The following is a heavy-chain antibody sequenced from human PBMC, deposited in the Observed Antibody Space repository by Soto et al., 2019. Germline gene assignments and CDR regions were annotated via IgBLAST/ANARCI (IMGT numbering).Heavy chain of an antibody. D-gene: IGHD5-12*01. CDR3: AKDRAIDY. Sequence: QVQLVESGGGVVQPGRSLRLSCAASGFTFSSYGMHWVRQAPGKGLEWVAVISYDGSNKYYADSVKGRFTISRDNSKNTLYLQMNSLRAEDTAVYHCAKDRAIDYWGQGTLVTVSS. J-gene: IGHJ4*02. CDR1: GFTFSSYG. V-gene: IGHV3-30*18. CDR2: ISYDGSNK.